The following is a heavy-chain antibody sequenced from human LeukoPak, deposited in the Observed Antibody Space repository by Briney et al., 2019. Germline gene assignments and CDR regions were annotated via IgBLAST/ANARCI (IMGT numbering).Heavy chain of an antibody. CDR3: ARVKYYYDSSGYYEYYFDY. J-gene: IGHJ4*02. CDR2: INISGGTT. Sequence: GGSLRLSCAASGFTFTSYAMNWVRQAPGKGLEWVSSINISGGTTYYADSVKGRFTISRDNSKNTLYLQMNSLRAEDTAVYFCARVKYYYDSSGYYEYYFDYWGQGTLVTVSS. V-gene: IGHV3-23*01. CDR1: GFTFTSYA. D-gene: IGHD3-22*01.